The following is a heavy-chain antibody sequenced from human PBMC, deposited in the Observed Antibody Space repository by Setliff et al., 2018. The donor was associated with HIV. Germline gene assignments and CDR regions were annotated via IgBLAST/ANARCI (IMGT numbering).Heavy chain of an antibody. J-gene: IGHJ6*03. CDR3: AREESITIFGVPIWGYYYYYMDV. CDR2: INPSGGST. V-gene: IGHV1-46*01. Sequence: ASVKVSCKASGYTFTSYYMHWVRQAPGQGLEWMGIINPSGGSTSYAQKFQGRVTMTRDTSTSTVYMELSSLRSGDTAVYYCAREESITIFGVPIWGYYYYYMDVWGKGTTVTVSS. D-gene: IGHD3-3*01. CDR1: GYTFTSYY.